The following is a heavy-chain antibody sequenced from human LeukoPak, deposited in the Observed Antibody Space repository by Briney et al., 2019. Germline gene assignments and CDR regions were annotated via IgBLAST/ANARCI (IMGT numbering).Heavy chain of an antibody. CDR2: ISGNNGNT. D-gene: IGHD6-13*01. CDR3: ARHDSYSSSFPYNWFDP. Sequence: ASVKVSCKASGYPFTGHGITWVRQAPGQGLEWMGRISGNNGNTNYAQKFQGRVTMTTDTSTTTAYMELSSLRSEDTAVYFCARHDSYSSSFPYNWFDPWGQGTLVTVSS. CDR1: GYPFTGHG. V-gene: IGHV1-18*01. J-gene: IGHJ5*02.